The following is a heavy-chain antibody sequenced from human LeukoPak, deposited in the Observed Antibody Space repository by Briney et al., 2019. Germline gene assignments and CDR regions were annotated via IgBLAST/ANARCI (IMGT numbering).Heavy chain of an antibody. CDR3: ASLSYDSSGYLDY. Sequence: GRSLRLSCAASGFTFSSYGMHWVRQAPGKGLEWVAVISYDGSNKYYADSAKGRFTISRDNSKNTLYLQMNSLRAEDTAVYYCASLSYDSSGYLDYWGRGTLVTVSS. CDR1: GFTFSSYG. D-gene: IGHD3-22*01. J-gene: IGHJ2*01. CDR2: ISYDGSNK. V-gene: IGHV3-30*03.